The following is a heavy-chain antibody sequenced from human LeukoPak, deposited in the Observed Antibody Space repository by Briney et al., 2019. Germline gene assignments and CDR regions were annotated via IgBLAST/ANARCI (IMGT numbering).Heavy chain of an antibody. D-gene: IGHD6-19*01. CDR1: GYTFTSYY. Sequence: ASVKVSCKASGYTFTSYYMHWVRQATGQGLEWMGWMNPNSGNTGYAQKFQGRVTMTRNTSISTAYMELSSLRSEDTAVYYCARGPGIAVAGFDYWGQGTLVTVSS. J-gene: IGHJ4*02. V-gene: IGHV1-8*02. CDR3: ARGPGIAVAGFDY. CDR2: MNPNSGNT.